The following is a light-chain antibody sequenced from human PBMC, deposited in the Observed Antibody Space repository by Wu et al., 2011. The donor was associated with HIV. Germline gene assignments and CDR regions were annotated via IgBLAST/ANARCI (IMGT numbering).Light chain of an antibody. J-gene: IGKJ2*03. CDR2: GAS. CDR3: QQYGSSPRS. V-gene: IGKV3-20*01. CDR1: QSVSSSY. Sequence: EIVLTQSPATLSLSPGERATLSCRAGQSVSSSYLAWYQQKPGQAPRLLIYGASSRATGIPDRFSGSGSGTDFTLTISRLEPEDFAVYYCQQYGSSPRSFGQGTKLEIK.